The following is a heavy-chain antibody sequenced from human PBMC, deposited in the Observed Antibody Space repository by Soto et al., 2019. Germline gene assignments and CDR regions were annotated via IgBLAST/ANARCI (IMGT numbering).Heavy chain of an antibody. CDR2: IYYSGST. V-gene: IGHV4-30-4*01. CDR3: ARDGGQTREPYYYYGMDV. Sequence: PSETLSLTCSVSGGSISSGDYYWSWIRQPPGKGLEWIGYIYYSGSTYCNPSLKSRATISVDTSKNQFSLKLSSVTAADTAVYYCARDGGQTREPYYYYGMDVWGQGTTVTVSS. D-gene: IGHD3-16*01. J-gene: IGHJ6*02. CDR1: GGSISSGDYY.